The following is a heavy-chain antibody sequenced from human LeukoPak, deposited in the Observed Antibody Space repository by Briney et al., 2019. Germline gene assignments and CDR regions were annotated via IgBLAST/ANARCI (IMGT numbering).Heavy chain of an antibody. CDR3: ARASCSSTSCYNRGR. Sequence: ASVKVSCKASGYTFTSYVISWVEQAPGQGLGGMGWISAYNGNTNYAQKLQGRVTMTTDTSTSTAYMELRSLRSDDTAVYYCARASCSSTSCYNRGRWGQGTLVTVSS. V-gene: IGHV1-18*01. CDR2: ISAYNGNT. D-gene: IGHD2-2*02. CDR1: GYTFTSYV. J-gene: IGHJ4*02.